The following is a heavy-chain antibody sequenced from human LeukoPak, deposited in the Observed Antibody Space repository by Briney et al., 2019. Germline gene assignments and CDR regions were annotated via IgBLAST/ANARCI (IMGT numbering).Heavy chain of an antibody. J-gene: IGHJ6*02. CDR2: ISSSSSYI. V-gene: IGHV3-21*01. D-gene: IGHD3-10*01. Sequence: GGSLRLSCAASGFTFSSYAMNWVCQAPGKGLERVSSISSSSSYIYYADSVKGRFTISRDNAKNSLYLQMNSLRAEDTAVYYCARDRFFSGSYYRHYYGMDVWGQGTTVTVSS. CDR3: ARDRFFSGSYYRHYYGMDV. CDR1: GFTFSSYA.